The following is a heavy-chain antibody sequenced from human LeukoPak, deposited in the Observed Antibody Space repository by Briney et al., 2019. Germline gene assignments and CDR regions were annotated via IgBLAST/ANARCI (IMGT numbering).Heavy chain of an antibody. J-gene: IGHJ4*02. CDR1: GGSISSYY. CDR3: VRIDDY. Sequence: SETLSLTCTVSGGSISSYYWSWIRQPAGKGLEWIGEINHSGSTNYNPSLKSRVTISVDTSKNQFSLKLSSVTAADTAVYYCVRIDDYWGQGTLVTVSS. V-gene: IGHV4-34*01. D-gene: IGHD2-15*01. CDR2: INHSGST.